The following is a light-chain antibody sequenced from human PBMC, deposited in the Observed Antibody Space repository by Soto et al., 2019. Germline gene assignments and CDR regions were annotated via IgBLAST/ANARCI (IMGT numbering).Light chain of an antibody. V-gene: IGLV2-14*01. CDR1: NSDVGTYNY. J-gene: IGLJ2*01. CDR3: SSYTSSSTVV. CDR2: EVS. Sequence: QSALTQPASVSGSPGQSITISCTGTNSDVGTYNYVSWYQQHPGKAPKLMIYEVSNRPSGVSNRFSGSKFGNTASLTISGLQAEDEADYYCSSYTSSSTVVFGGGTKVTVL.